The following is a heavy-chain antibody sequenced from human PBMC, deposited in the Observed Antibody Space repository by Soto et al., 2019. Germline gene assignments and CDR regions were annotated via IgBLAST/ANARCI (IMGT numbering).Heavy chain of an antibody. CDR3: SREGEGIQLCSPRSDWYFDL. V-gene: IGHV1-69*12. J-gene: IGHJ2*01. D-gene: IGHD5-18*01. CDR2: IIPIFGTA. CDR1: GGTFSSYA. Sequence: QVQLVQSGAEVKKPGSSVKVSCKASGGTFSSYAISWVRQAPGQGLEWMGGIIPIFGTANYAQKFQGRVTITADESTSTAYMELSSLSSEDTAVYYCSREGEGIQLCSPRSDWYFDLWGRGTLVTVSS.